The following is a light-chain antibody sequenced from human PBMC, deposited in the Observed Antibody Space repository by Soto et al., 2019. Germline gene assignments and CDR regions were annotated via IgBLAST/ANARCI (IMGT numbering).Light chain of an antibody. V-gene: IGLV4-69*01. Sequence: QAVVTQSPSASASLGASVKLTCTLSSGHYAYTIAWLQQRPEKGPRYLMRLDRDGSHKKGDGVPDRFSGSSSGAERYLTISSLQSEDEADYYCQTWDTGIRVFGGGTKVTVL. CDR2: LDRDGSH. CDR3: QTWDTGIRV. J-gene: IGLJ3*02. CDR1: SGHYAYT.